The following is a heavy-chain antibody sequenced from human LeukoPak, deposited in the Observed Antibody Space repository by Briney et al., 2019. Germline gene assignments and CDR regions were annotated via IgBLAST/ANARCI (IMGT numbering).Heavy chain of an antibody. CDR3: ANTRPISYGMDV. V-gene: IGHV3-66*01. Sequence: GGSLRLSCAASGFTVGSNYMSWVRQAPGKGLEWVSVIYSGGSTYYADSVKGRFTISRDNSKNTLYLQMNSLRAEDTAVYYCANTRPISYGMDVWGQGTTVTVSS. CDR1: GFTVGSNY. CDR2: IYSGGST. J-gene: IGHJ6*02. D-gene: IGHD3-3*01.